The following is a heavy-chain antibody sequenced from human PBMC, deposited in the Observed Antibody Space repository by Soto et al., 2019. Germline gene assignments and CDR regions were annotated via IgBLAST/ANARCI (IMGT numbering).Heavy chain of an antibody. V-gene: IGHV3-23*01. Sequence: EVQLLESGGGLVQPGGSLRLSCVASGFTFSNYAMSWVRQAPGKGLEWVSGIVGGGDQTFYTESGKGRSTISRDNSENTLLLQMHSLTAEDTAIYYCAREGIQRIWDFDYWGPGILVTVSS. CDR1: GFTFSNYA. CDR3: AREGIQRIWDFDY. J-gene: IGHJ4*02. CDR2: IVGGGDQT. D-gene: IGHD3-16*01.